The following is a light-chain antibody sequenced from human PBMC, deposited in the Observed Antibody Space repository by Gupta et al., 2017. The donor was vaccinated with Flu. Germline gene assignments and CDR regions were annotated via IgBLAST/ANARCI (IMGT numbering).Light chain of an antibody. CDR2: DVR. CDR3: CWYGDSKWL. CDR1: SNNIGGNDF. V-gene: IGLV2-11*01. Sequence: SALTQPRSVSGSLGQSVTISCTGSSNNIGGNDFVTWFQQYPGKAPKLMIYDVRQRPSAVPDRFSGSRSGNTASLTISGLQLEDEADYYCCWYGDSKWLFGGGTKLTVL. J-gene: IGLJ2*01.